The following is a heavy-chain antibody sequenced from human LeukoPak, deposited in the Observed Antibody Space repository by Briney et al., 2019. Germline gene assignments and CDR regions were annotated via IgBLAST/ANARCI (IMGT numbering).Heavy chain of an antibody. V-gene: IGHV4-4*07. D-gene: IGHD3-22*01. CDR1: GGSISSYY. Sequence: SETLSLTCTVSGGSISSYYWSWIRQPAGKGLEWIGRIYTSGSTNYNPSLKSRVTMSVDTSKNQFSLKLSSVTAADTAVYYCAREYLKNYYDSSEYYFDYWGQGTLVTVSS. J-gene: IGHJ4*02. CDR2: IYTSGST. CDR3: AREYLKNYYDSSEYYFDY.